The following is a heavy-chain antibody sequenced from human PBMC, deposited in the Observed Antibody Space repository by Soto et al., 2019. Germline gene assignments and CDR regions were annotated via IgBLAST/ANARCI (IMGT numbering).Heavy chain of an antibody. CDR3: ARVPAAGSFYFDY. Sequence: SETLSLTCTVSGGSISSGGYYWSWIRQHPGKGLEWIGYIYYSGSTYYNPSLKSRVTISVDTSKNQFSLKLSSVTAADTAVYYCARVPAAGSFYFDYWGEGTLVTVSP. J-gene: IGHJ4*02. CDR1: GGSISSGGYY. V-gene: IGHV4-31*03. CDR2: IYYSGST. D-gene: IGHD2-2*01.